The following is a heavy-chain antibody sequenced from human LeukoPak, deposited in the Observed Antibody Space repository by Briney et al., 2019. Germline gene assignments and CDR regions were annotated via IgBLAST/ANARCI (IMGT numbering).Heavy chain of an antibody. CDR1: GFTFSDYW. CDR2: IKQDGSES. Sequence: GRSLSLSRAAAGFTFSDYWMTCARQFPGQGREWVANIKQDGSESYYVDSVKGRFTISRDNGKQSLYLDMDSLRVEDTAVYYCARVGGWDLQGVFDHWGQGTLVTVSS. J-gene: IGHJ4*02. D-gene: IGHD3-16*01. V-gene: IGHV3-7*01. CDR3: ARVGGWDLQGVFDH.